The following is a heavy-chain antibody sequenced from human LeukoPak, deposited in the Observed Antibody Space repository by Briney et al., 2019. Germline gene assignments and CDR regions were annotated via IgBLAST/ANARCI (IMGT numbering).Heavy chain of an antibody. Sequence: AGGSLRLSCAASGFTFDDYAMHWVRQAPGKGLEWVSGISWNSGSIGYADSVKGRFTISRDNAKNSLYLQMNSLRAEDTAVYYCATLDDSSGLPYFDYWGQGTLVTVSS. D-gene: IGHD3-22*01. CDR3: ATLDDSSGLPYFDY. V-gene: IGHV3-9*01. CDR1: GFTFDDYA. J-gene: IGHJ4*02. CDR2: ISWNSGSI.